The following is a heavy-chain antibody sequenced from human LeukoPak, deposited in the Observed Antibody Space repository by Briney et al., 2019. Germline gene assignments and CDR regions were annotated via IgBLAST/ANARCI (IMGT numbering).Heavy chain of an antibody. D-gene: IGHD3-10*01. J-gene: IGHJ4*02. CDR2: ISSSGST. Sequence: SETLSLTCTVSGDSISSGDYYWSWIRQPAGKGLEWIGRISSSGSTNYNPSLKSRVTISVDTSKNQFSLKLSSVTAADTAVYYCARGYGSGSYYNVRYFDYWGQGTLVTVSS. CDR1: GDSISSGDYY. CDR3: ARGYGSGSYYNVRYFDY. V-gene: IGHV4-61*02.